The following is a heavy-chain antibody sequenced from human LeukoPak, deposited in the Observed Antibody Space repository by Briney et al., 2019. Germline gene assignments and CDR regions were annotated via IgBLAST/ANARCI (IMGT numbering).Heavy chain of an antibody. CDR3: AGERSDSSGWSGAYYFDS. CDR2: PIPIYGTT. J-gene: IGHJ4*02. D-gene: IGHD6-19*01. V-gene: IGHV1-69*01. Sequence: ASVKVSCKTVGDSLNNYVFAWVRQAPTQGLEWMGGPIPIYGTTNYAQRFQGRVTFTADESTGTAYLELTRLTSEDTAIYYCAGERSDSSGWSGAYYFDSWGQGTQVTVSS. CDR1: GDSLNNYV.